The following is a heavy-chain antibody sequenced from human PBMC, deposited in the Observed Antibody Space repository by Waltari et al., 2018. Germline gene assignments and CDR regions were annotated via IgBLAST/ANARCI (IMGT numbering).Heavy chain of an antibody. CDR3: ARGKKVGATRHYYYMDV. Sequence: QVQLVQSGAEVKKPGASVKVSCKASGYTFTSYDINWVRQATGQGLEWMGWMNTNSGNTGYAQKFQGRVTMTRNTSISTAYMELSSLRSEDTAVYYCARGKKVGATRHYYYMDVWGKGTTVTVSS. CDR2: MNTNSGNT. CDR1: GYTFTSYD. J-gene: IGHJ6*03. V-gene: IGHV1-8*01. D-gene: IGHD1-26*01.